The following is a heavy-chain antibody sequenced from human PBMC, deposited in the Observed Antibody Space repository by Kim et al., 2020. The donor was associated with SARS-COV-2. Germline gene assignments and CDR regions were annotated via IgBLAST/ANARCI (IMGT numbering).Heavy chain of an antibody. J-gene: IGHJ4*02. Sequence: GGSLRLSCAASGITFSDAWLSWVRQAPGKGLEWVGRIKSKADGGTADYAAPVEGRFIISRDDSRNTLFLQMNSLKTEDTAVYYCTFRRRSYTEGSDYCGQGNLVTVSS. D-gene: IGHD3-10*01. CDR2: IKSKADGGTA. CDR3: TFRRRSYTEGSDY. V-gene: IGHV3-15*01. CDR1: GITFSDAW.